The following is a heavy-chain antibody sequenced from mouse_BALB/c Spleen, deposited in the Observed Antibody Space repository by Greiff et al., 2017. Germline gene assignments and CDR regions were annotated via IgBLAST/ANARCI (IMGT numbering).Heavy chain of an antibody. CDR2: ISSGGST. CDR3: ARGRSFY. V-gene: IGHV5-6-5*01. J-gene: IGHJ2*01. Sequence: EVMLVESGGGLVKPGGSLKLSCAASGFTFSSYAMSWVRQTPEKRLEWVASISSGGSTYYPDSVKGRFTISRDNARNILYLQMSSLRSEDTAMYYCARGRSFYWGQGTTLTVSS. CDR1: GFTFSSYA.